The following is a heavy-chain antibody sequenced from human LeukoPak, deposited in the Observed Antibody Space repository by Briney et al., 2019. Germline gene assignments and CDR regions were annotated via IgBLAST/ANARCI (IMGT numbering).Heavy chain of an antibody. D-gene: IGHD3-10*01. CDR1: GFTFSSYA. V-gene: IGHV3-23*01. CDR3: AKDILLWFGEFMSPDY. J-gene: IGHJ4*02. Sequence: GGSLRLSCAASGFTFSSYAMSWVRQAPGRGLEWVSAIDGPGGTTYYADSVKGRFTISRDNSKNTLYLQMNSLRAEDTAVYYCAKDILLWFGEFMSPDYWGQGTLVTVSS. CDR2: IDGPGGTT.